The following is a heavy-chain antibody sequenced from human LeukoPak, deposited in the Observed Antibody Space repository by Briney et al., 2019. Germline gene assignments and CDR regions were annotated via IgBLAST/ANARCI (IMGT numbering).Heavy chain of an antibody. CDR3: ALAGGTTIDAFDI. CDR1: GDSISSYY. CDR2: IYTSGST. Sequence: SETLSLTCTVSGDSISSYYWSWIRQPAGKGLEWIGRIYTSGSTNYNPSLTSRVTMSVDTSKNQFSLKLSSVTAADTAVYYCALAGGTTIDAFDIWSQGTMVTASS. D-gene: IGHD1-14*01. V-gene: IGHV4-4*07. J-gene: IGHJ3*02.